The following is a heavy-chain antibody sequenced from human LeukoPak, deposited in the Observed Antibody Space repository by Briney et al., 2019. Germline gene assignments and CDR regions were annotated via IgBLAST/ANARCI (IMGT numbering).Heavy chain of an antibody. Sequence: ASVKVSCKASGYTFINYDINWVRQATGQGLQWMGWMNPNSGNAAYAQKFQGRVTMTRNTSITTAYMELSSLRSEDTAVYYCARGLRWSRNWFEPWGQGTLVTVSS. V-gene: IGHV1-8*01. CDR1: GYTFINYD. CDR2: MNPNSGNA. J-gene: IGHJ5*02. D-gene: IGHD5-24*01. CDR3: ARGLRWSRNWFEP.